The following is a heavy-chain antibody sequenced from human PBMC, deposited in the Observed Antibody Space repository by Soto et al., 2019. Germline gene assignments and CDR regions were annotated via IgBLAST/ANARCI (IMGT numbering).Heavy chain of an antibody. J-gene: IGHJ4*02. Sequence: EVQLVESGGGLVQPGGSLRLSCAASGFTFSSYSMNWVRQAPGKGLEWVSYISSSSSTIYYADSVKGRFTISRDNAKNSLYVQMNSLRAEYTAVYYCARDIHYRLFDYWGQGTLVTVSS. CDR1: GFTFSSYS. CDR3: ARDIHYRLFDY. CDR2: ISSSSSTI. V-gene: IGHV3-48*01. D-gene: IGHD1-26*01.